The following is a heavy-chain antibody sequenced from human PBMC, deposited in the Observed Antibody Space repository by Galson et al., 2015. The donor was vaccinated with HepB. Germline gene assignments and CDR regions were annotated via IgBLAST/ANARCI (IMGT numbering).Heavy chain of an antibody. D-gene: IGHD3-10*01. J-gene: IGHJ5*02. V-gene: IGHV5-51*03. CDR3: ARGKHVLLWFGELSCWFDP. Sequence: QSGAEVKKPGESLKISCKGSGYSFTSYWIGWVRQMPGKGLEWMGIIYPGDSDTRYSPSFQGQVTISADKSISTAYLQWSSLKASDTAMYYCARGKHVLLWFGELSCWFDPWGQGTLVTVSS. CDR2: IYPGDSDT. CDR1: GYSFTSYW.